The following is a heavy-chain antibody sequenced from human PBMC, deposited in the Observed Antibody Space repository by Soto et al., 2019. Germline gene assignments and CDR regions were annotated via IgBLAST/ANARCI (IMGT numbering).Heavy chain of an antibody. D-gene: IGHD3-9*01. CDR1: GYSFSSYW. J-gene: IGHJ6*02. CDR3: AGNSLTGYYNYYYSMDV. V-gene: IGHV5-51*01. CDR2: IYPDDSDT. Sequence: PGESLKISCKSSGYSFSSYWIAWARLMPGKGLEWMGSIYPDDSDTKYSPSFQGQVTISADKSISAAYLQWSSLKASDTAIYYCAGNSLTGYYNYYYSMDVWGQGTTVTVSS.